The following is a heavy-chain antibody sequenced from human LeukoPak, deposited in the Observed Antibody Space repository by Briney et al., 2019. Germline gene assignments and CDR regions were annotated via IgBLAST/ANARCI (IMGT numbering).Heavy chain of an antibody. Sequence: PSETLSLTCTVSGGSISSSSYYWGWIRQPPGKGLEWIGSIYYSGSTYYNPSLKSRVTISVDTSKNQFSLKLSSVTAADTAVYYCAEGGYYYDSSCSRGDAFDIWGQGTMVTVSS. CDR3: AEGGYYYDSSCSRGDAFDI. J-gene: IGHJ3*02. CDR1: GGSISSSSYY. V-gene: IGHV4-39*01. CDR2: IYYSGST. D-gene: IGHD3-22*01.